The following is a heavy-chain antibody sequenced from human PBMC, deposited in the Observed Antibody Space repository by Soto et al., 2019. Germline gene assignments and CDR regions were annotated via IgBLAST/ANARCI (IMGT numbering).Heavy chain of an antibody. Sequence: QVQLVESGGGVVQPGRSLRLSCAASGFTFSSYAMHWVRQAPGKGLEWVAVISYDGSNKYYADSVKGRFTISRDNSKNSLYLQMTGWGGEAAFVYCGGGEVCYYFLGSVYYPSVVAVGGQGPT. CDR1: GFTFSSYA. J-gene: IGHJ6*02. V-gene: IGHV3-30-3*01. D-gene: IGHD3-3*01. CDR3: GGEVCYYFLGSVYYPSVVAV. CDR2: ISYDGSNK.